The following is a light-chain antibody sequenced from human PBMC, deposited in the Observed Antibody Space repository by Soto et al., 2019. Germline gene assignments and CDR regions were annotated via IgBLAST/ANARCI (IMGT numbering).Light chain of an antibody. V-gene: IGKV3-11*01. CDR2: DAS. CDR1: QRVSSY. Sequence: EIVLTQSPATLSLSPGERATLSCRASQRVSSYLAWYQQKPGQAPRLLIYDASSRSTGIPARFSGSGSGKDFTPTNRCPEPEDFAVHFFQPRRHWPLLGGVTKV. J-gene: IGKJ4*01. CDR3: QPRRHWPL.